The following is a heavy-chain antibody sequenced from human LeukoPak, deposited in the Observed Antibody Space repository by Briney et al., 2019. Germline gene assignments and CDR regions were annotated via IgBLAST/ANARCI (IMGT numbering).Heavy chain of an antibody. CDR3: ARKTVDGFDP. V-gene: IGHV4-39*07. CDR1: GGSISSSSYY. Sequence: SGTLSLTCTVSGGSISSSSYYWGWIRQPPGKGLEWIGTIYYSGGTYYSPSLKSRVTISVDTSKSHFSLRLSSVTAADTAVYYCARKTVDGFDPWGQGTLVTVSS. J-gene: IGHJ5*02. CDR2: IYYSGGT. D-gene: IGHD5-12*01.